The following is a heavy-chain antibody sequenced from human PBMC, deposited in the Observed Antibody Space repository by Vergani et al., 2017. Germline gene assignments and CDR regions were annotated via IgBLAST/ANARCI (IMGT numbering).Heavy chain of an antibody. CDR2: ISSSGSTI. Sequence: EVQLVESGGGLVQPGGSLRLSCAASGFTFSSYEMNWVRQAPGKGLEWVSYISSSGSTIYYADSVKGRFTISRDNAKNSLYLQMNSLRAEDTAVYYCARDLAILWFVTSPHTDWGQGTLVTVSS. D-gene: IGHD3-10*01. V-gene: IGHV3-48*03. J-gene: IGHJ4*02. CDR3: ARDLAILWFVTSPHTD. CDR1: GFTFSSYE.